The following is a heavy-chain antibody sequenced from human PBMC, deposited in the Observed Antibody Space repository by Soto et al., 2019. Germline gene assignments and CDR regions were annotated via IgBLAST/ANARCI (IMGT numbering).Heavy chain of an antibody. CDR2: TYYRSKWYY. Sequence: PSHTLSLTCAISGYSVSSNSAAWNVIRQSPSRGLEWLGRTYYRSKWYYGYAVSVKSRITIKPDTSKNQFSLQLNSVTPEDTAVYYCARIHSSSSSDMDVWGQGTTVTVSS. V-gene: IGHV6-1*01. CDR1: GYSVSSNSAA. CDR3: ARIHSSSSSDMDV. J-gene: IGHJ6*02. D-gene: IGHD6-6*01.